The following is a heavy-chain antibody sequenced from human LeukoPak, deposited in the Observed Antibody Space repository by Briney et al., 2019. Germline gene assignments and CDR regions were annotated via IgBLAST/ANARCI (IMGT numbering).Heavy chain of an antibody. V-gene: IGHV4-4*08. CDR2: ISASGGT. J-gene: IGHJ5*02. Sequence: SETLSLTCTVSGVSISTYYWSWIRQPPGKGLEWIADISASGGTNYNPSLESRVTVSMDSSKNQFSLKLCSVTAADTAVFYCARSPHNSAWYEKWFDPWGQGTLVTVSS. D-gene: IGHD6-19*01. CDR3: ARSPHNSAWYEKWFDP. CDR1: GVSISTYY.